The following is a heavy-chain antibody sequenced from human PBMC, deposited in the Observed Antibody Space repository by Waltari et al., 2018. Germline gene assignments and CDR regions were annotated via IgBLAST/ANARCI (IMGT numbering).Heavy chain of an antibody. CDR2: ISYDGSNK. V-gene: IGHV3-30-3*01. CDR1: GFTFSSYA. J-gene: IGHJ4*02. Sequence: QVQLVESGGGVVQPGRSLRLSCAASGFTFSSYAMHWVRQAPGKGLGWLAVISYDGSNKYYADSVKGRFTISRDNSKNTLYLQMNSLRAEDTAVYYCARELAAARNYWGQGTLVTVSS. CDR3: ARELAAARNY. D-gene: IGHD6-13*01.